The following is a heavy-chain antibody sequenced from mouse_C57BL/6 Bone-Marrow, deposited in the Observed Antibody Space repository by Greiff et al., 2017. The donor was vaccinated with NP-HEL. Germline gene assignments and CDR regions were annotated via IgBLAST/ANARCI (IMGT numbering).Heavy chain of an antibody. J-gene: IGHJ3*01. Sequence: EVHLVESGEGLVKPGGSLKLSCAASGFTFSSYAMSWVRQTPEKRLEWVAYLSSGGDYIYYADTVKGRFTISRDNARNTLYLQMSSLKSEDTAMYYCTRVIYDGYSAWFAYWGQGTLVTVSA. D-gene: IGHD2-3*01. CDR2: LSSGGDYI. V-gene: IGHV5-9-1*02. CDR1: GFTFSSYA. CDR3: TRVIYDGYSAWFAY.